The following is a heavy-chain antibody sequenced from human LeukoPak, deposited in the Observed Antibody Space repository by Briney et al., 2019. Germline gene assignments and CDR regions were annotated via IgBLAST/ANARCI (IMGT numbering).Heavy chain of an antibody. CDR2: ISAYNGNT. V-gene: IGHV1-18*01. CDR1: GYTFTSYG. D-gene: IGHD3-3*01. Sequence: GASVKVSRKASGYTFTSYGISWVRQAPGQGLEWMGWISAYNGNTNYAQKLQGRVTMTTDTSTSTAYMELRSLRSDDTAVYYCARDAYDFWSGYHSDAFDIWGQGTMVTVSS. CDR3: ARDAYDFWSGYHSDAFDI. J-gene: IGHJ3*02.